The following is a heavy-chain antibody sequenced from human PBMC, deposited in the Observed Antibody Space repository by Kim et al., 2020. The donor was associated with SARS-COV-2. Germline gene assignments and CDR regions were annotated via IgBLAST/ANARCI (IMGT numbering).Heavy chain of an antibody. V-gene: IGHV1-69*13. CDR3: ARVRPYDSSGYYYKDAFDI. J-gene: IGHJ3*02. CDR2: IIPIFGTA. D-gene: IGHD3-22*01. CDR1: GGTFSSYA. Sequence: SVKVSCKASGGTFSSYAISWVRQAPGQGLEWMGGIIPIFGTANYAQKFQGRVTITADESTSTAYMELSSLRSEDTAVYYCARVRPYDSSGYYYKDAFDIRGQGTMVTVSS.